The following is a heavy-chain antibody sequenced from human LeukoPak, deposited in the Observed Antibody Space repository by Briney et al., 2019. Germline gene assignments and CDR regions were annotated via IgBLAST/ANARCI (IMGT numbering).Heavy chain of an antibody. CDR1: GYRFTSYW. D-gene: IGHD3-10*01. V-gene: IGHV5-10-1*01. J-gene: IGHJ5*02. CDR3: AIPRAEFYGSGFDP. CDR2: IDPSDYYN. Sequence: GESLKISCKGSGYRFTSYWIRGVRQMAGKGLERMGRIDPSDYYNNYSPSFQSHFTISAHKSISTSYLQWISLKASDTAMYYCAIPRAEFYGSGFDPWGQGTLVTVSS.